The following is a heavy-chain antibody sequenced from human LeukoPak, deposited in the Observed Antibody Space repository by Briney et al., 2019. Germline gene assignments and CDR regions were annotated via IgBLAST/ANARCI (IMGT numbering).Heavy chain of an antibody. J-gene: IGHJ3*02. Sequence: GASVKVSCKASGYTFTSYDINWVRQAPGQGLEWMGWISAYNGNTNYAQNLQGRVTMTTDTSTRTAYMELRSLRSDDTAVYHCARDGIGWAFDIWGQGTMVSVSS. V-gene: IGHV1-18*01. CDR3: ARDGIGWAFDI. D-gene: IGHD1-26*01. CDR2: ISAYNGNT. CDR1: GYTFTSYD.